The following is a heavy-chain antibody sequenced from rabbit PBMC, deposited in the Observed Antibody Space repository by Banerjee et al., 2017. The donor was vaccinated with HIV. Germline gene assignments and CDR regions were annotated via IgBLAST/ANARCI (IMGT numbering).Heavy chain of an antibody. D-gene: IGHD4-1*01. CDR1: GFSFNDRDV. Sequence: QEQLEESGGGLVKPEGSLTLTCKASGFSFNDRDVMSWVRQAPGKGLEWIACIYTGSSGSTYYASWAKGRFTISKTSSTTVTLQMTSLTAADTATYFCARSDYSSGATFNLWGPGTLVTVS. V-gene: IGHV1S45*01. CDR2: IYTGSSGST. J-gene: IGHJ4*01. CDR3: ARSDYSSGATFNL.